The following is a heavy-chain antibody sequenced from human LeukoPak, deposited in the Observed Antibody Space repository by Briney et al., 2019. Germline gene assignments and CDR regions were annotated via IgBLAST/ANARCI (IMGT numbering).Heavy chain of an antibody. J-gene: IGHJ4*02. D-gene: IGHD6-19*01. Sequence: PGGSLRLSCAASGFTFSNYWMNWVRQAPGKGLEWVSAISGSGGSTYYADSVKGRFTISRDNSKNTLYLQMNSLRAEDTAVYYCATNPGIAVAGTRIDWGQGTLVTVSS. CDR2: ISGSGGST. V-gene: IGHV3-23*01. CDR3: ATNPGIAVAGTRID. CDR1: GFTFSNYW.